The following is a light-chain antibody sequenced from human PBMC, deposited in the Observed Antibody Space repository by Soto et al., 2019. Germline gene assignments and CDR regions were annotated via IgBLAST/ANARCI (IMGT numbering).Light chain of an antibody. J-gene: IGKJ2*01. CDR3: QQYGSSPST. Sequence: EIELTQSPGTLSLSPGERATLSCRASQSVSSSYLAWYQQKPGQAPMLLIYGASSRATGIPDRFSGSGSGTDFTLTISRLEPEDFAVYYCQQYGSSPSTFGRGTKLEIK. CDR2: GAS. CDR1: QSVSSSY. V-gene: IGKV3-20*01.